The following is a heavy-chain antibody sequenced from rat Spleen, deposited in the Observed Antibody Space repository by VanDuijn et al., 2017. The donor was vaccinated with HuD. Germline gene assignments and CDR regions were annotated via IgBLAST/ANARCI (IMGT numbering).Heavy chain of an antibody. CDR3: ARDRTGPWDD. Sequence: QVQLKESGPGLVQPSQTLSLTCTVSGFSLMSYHVSWVRQSPGKGLEWMGVIWIGGNTAYNSLIKSRLSITRDTSKSQVFLKMNSLQTEDTATYYCARDRTGPWDDWGQGVMVTVSS. J-gene: IGHJ2*01. CDR1: GFSLMSYH. CDR2: IWIGGNT. V-gene: IGHV2-43*01. D-gene: IGHD3-2*01.